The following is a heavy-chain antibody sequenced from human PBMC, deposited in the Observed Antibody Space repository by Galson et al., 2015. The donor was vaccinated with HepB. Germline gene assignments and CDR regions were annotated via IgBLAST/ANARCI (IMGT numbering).Heavy chain of an antibody. V-gene: IGHV1-18*04. CDR2: ISAYNGNT. J-gene: IGHJ5*02. CDR3: ASDLSNYYDSSGYYL. CDR1: GYTFTSYG. Sequence: SVKVSCKASGYTFTSYGISWVRQAPGQGLEWMGWISAYNGNTNYAQKLQGRVTMTTDTSTSTAYMELRSLRSDDTAVYYCASDLSNYYDSSGYYLWGQGTLVTVSS. D-gene: IGHD3-22*01.